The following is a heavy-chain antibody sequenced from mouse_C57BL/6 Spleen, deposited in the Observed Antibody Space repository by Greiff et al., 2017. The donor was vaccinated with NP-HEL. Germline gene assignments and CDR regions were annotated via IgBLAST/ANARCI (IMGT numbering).Heavy chain of an antibody. Sequence: EVQLVESGGGLVKPGGSLKLSCAASGFTFSSYTMSWVRQTPEKRLEWVATISGGGGNTYYPDSVKGRFTISRDNAKNTLYLQMSSLRSEDTALYYCARHIGGFAYWGQGTLVTVSA. V-gene: IGHV5-9*01. CDR3: ARHIGGFAY. D-gene: IGHD3-1*01. J-gene: IGHJ3*01. CDR2: ISGGGGNT. CDR1: GFTFSSYT.